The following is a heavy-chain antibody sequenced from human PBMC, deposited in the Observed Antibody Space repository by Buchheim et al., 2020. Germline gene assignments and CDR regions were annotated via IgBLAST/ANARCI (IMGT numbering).Heavy chain of an antibody. J-gene: IGHJ5*02. D-gene: IGHD1-1*01. V-gene: IGHV3-7*01. CDR1: GFTFSTYW. Sequence: EVQLVESGGGLVQPGGSLRLSCAASGFTFSTYWMSWVRQAPGKGPEWVANIKEDGSEKYYVDSVKARFSISRENAKNSVYLQMNSLRAEDTAMYYCARGRGYFYSNEDNWPDPWGQGTL. CDR3: ARGRGYFYSNEDNWPDP. CDR2: IKEDGSEK.